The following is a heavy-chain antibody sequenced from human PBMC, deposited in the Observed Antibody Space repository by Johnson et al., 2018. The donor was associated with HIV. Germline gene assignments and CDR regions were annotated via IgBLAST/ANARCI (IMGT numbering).Heavy chain of an antibody. CDR3: ARVRQWLVQGAFDI. V-gene: IGHV3-11*04. J-gene: IGHJ3*02. Sequence: QVQLVESGGGLVKPGGSLRLSCAASGFTFSDYYMSWIRQAPGKGLEWVSYISSSGSTIYYADSVKGRFTISRDNSKNTLYLQMGSLRAEDMAVYYCARVRQWLVQGAFDIWGQGTMVTVSS. D-gene: IGHD6-19*01. CDR1: GFTFSDYY. CDR2: ISSSGSTI.